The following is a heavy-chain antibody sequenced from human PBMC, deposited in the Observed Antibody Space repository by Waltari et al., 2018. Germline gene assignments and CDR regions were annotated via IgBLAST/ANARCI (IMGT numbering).Heavy chain of an antibody. CDR1: GGTFSSYA. J-gene: IGHJ3*02. D-gene: IGHD1-26*01. CDR3: ARILVGATLGHAFDI. CDR2: IFPIVGTE. Sequence: QVQLVQSGAEVKKPGSSVKVSCKASGGTFSSYAISWVRQAPGQGLEWMGGIFPIVGTENYAQKLQGRVTIPADESTSTAYMELSSLISEDTAVDYCARILVGATLGHAFDIWGQGTMVTVSS. V-gene: IGHV1-69*01.